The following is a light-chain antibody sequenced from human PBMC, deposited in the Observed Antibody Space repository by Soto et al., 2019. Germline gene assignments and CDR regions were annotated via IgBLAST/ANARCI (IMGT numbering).Light chain of an antibody. V-gene: IGLV2-11*01. Sequence: QSALTQPRSVSGSPGQSVTISCTGSSSDVGGYNYVSWYQQQPGKAPKLLIYDVTIRTSGVSARFSGSKSGNTASLTISGLQAEDDADYFCASYTSSSTSVIFGRGTQLTVL. CDR3: ASYTSSSTSVI. CDR1: SSDVGGYNY. CDR2: DVT. J-gene: IGLJ7*01.